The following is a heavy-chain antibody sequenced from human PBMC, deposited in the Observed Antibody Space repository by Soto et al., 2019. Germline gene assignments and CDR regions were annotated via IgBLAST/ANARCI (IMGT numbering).Heavy chain of an antibody. D-gene: IGHD3-16*01. Sequence: QVQLVESGGGVVQPGRSLRLSCAASGFSFSKYGMHWVRQAPGKGLEWVAEMSDDGSKKYYGDPVKGRFTISRDNSKNTLYLLMDSLRPEDTAMYYCAKELRETGGYYFDCWGQGTLVTVSS. J-gene: IGHJ4*02. V-gene: IGHV3-30*18. CDR2: MSDDGSKK. CDR3: AKELRETGGYYFDC. CDR1: GFSFSKYG.